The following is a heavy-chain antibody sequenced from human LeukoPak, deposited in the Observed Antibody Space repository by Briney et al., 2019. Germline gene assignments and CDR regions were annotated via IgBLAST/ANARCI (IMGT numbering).Heavy chain of an antibody. D-gene: IGHD3-22*01. Sequence: GGSLRLSCAASGFTFSSYSMNWVRQAPGKGLEWLSYISSSSTTVYYADSVKGRFTISRDNAKNSLYLQMNSLRAEDTAVYYCARDYYDSSGYSCDYWGQGTLVTVSS. J-gene: IGHJ4*02. CDR3: ARDYYDSSGYSCDY. CDR1: GFTFSSYS. V-gene: IGHV3-48*01. CDR2: ISSSSTTV.